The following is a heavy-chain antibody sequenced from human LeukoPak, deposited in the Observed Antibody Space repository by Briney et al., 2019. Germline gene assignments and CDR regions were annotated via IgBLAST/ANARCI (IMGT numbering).Heavy chain of an antibody. CDR3: ARDRWLAR. CDR2: IKQDGSEK. J-gene: IGHJ4*02. D-gene: IGHD6-19*01. V-gene: IGHV3-7*01. CDR1: GFTFSSYG. Sequence: PGGSLRLSCAASGFTFSSYGMHWVRQAPGKGLEWVANIKQDGSEKYYVDSVKGRFTISRDNAKNSLYLQMNSLRAEDTAVYYCARDRWLARWGQGTLVTVSS.